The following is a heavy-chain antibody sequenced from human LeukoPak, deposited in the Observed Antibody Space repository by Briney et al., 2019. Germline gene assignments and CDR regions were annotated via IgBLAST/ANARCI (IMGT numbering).Heavy chain of an antibody. V-gene: IGHV3-43D*03. CDR3: TKGAVWGTYLTHAFDI. J-gene: IGHJ3*02. CDR2: ISWDGDDT. CDR1: GFTFDDYA. D-gene: IGHD3-16*02. Sequence: PGGSLRLSCAASGFTFDDYAMHWVRQAPGKGLEWVSLISWDGDDTYYTDSVKGRFTISRDNSKNSLYLQMNSLRAEDTALYYCTKGAVWGTYLTHAFDIWGQGTMVTVSS.